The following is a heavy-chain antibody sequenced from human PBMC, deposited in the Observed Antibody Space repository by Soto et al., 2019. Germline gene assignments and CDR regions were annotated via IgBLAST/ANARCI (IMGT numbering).Heavy chain of an antibody. CDR2: IIPISDTT. Sequence: QVQLVHSVAELKNPESSVKVSCNSSGGTFSSYAISWVRQAPGQGLEWMGGIIPISDTTNYAQKFQGRVTITADESTSTAYMELSSLRSEDTAVYYCARSQGSSTSLEIYYYYYYGMDVWGQGKKVTVSS. D-gene: IGHD2-2*01. CDR1: GGTFSSYA. J-gene: IGHJ6*02. CDR3: ARSQGSSTSLEIYYYYYYGMDV. V-gene: IGHV1-69*19.